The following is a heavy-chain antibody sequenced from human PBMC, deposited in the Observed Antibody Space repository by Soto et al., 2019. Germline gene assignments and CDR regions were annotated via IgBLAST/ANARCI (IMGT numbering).Heavy chain of an antibody. D-gene: IGHD6-13*01. V-gene: IGHV1-18*04. CDR2: ISAYNGNT. J-gene: IGHJ6*02. CDR1: CYTFPSYG. CDR3: ARGPRYSSTSSGMDV. Sequence: SVKVSFKASCYTFPSYGISWVRQAPGQGLEWMGWISAYNGNTNYAQKLQGRVTMTTDTSTSTAYMELRSLRSDDTAVYYCARGPRYSSTSSGMDVWGQGTTVTVSS.